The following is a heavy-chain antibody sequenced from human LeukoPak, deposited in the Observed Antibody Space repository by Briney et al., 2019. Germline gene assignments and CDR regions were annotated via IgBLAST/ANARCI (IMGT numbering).Heavy chain of an antibody. Sequence: GASVKVSCKASGYTFTGYYMHWVRQAPGQGLEWMGWINPNSGGTNYAQKFQGRVTMTRDTSISTAYMELSGLRSDDTAVYYCLKSLDTAVGPPRNYGMDVWGQGTTVTVSS. CDR3: LKSLDTAVGPPRNYGMDV. J-gene: IGHJ6*02. V-gene: IGHV1-2*02. CDR2: INPNSGGT. D-gene: IGHD5-18*01. CDR1: GYTFTGYY.